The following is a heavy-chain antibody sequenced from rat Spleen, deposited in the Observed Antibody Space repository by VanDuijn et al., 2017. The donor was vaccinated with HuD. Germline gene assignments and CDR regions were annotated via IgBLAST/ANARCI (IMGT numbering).Heavy chain of an antibody. J-gene: IGHJ2*01. V-gene: IGHV2-30*01. CDR1: GFSLTSYH. CDR2: IWSSGNT. Sequence: QVQLKESGPGLMQPSQTLSLTCIVSGFSLTSYHVHWVRQSPGKGLEWMAVIWSSGNTDYNSALKSRLSISRDTSKSQVFLKVKSLKTEDIATYYCARATGRGTFDYWGQGVMVTVSS. CDR3: ARATGRGTFDY. D-gene: IGHD5-1*01.